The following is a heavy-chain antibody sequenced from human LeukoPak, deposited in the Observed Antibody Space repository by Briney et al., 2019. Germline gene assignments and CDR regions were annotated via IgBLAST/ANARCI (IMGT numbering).Heavy chain of an antibody. J-gene: IGHJ4*02. CDR2: IKQDGSEQ. CDR3: ASQGVGLGELSFD. Sequence: GGSLRLSCAASGFTFSSYWMTWVRQAPGKGLEWVANIKQDGSEQYYVDSVKGRFTVSRDNAKNSLYLQMNSLRAEDTAVYYCASQGVGLGELSFDWGQGTLVTVSS. CDR1: GFTFSSYW. D-gene: IGHD3-16*02. V-gene: IGHV3-7*01.